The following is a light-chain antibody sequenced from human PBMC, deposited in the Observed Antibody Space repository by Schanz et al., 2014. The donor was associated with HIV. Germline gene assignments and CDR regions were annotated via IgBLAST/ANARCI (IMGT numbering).Light chain of an antibody. CDR2: ADS. CDR3: QQYYRTPWT. J-gene: IGKJ1*01. Sequence: EIVLTQSPATLSLSPGERATLSCRASQSVSSYLAWYQQKPGQAPRLLIYADSFRATGVPDRFSGSGSGTDFTLTISSLQSEDFAVYYCQQYYRTPWTFGQGTKVEIK. CDR1: QSVSSY. V-gene: IGKV3-11*01.